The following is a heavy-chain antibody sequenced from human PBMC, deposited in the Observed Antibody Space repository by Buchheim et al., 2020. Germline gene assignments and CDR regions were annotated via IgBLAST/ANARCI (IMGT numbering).Heavy chain of an antibody. CDR2: IYYSGST. V-gene: IGHV4-59*01. CDR1: GGSISSYY. J-gene: IGHJ6*02. CDR3: ARDLYPGIAVAGNNYYYGMDV. Sequence: QVQLQESGPGLEKPSETLSLTCTVSGGSISSYYWSWLRQPPGKGLEWIGNIYYSGSTNYNPSLKSRLTISVDTSKNQFSMKLSSVTAADTAVYYCARDLYPGIAVAGNNYYYGMDVWGQGTT. D-gene: IGHD6-19*01.